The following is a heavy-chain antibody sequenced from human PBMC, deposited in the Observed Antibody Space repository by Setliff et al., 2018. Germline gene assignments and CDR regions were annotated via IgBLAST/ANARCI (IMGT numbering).Heavy chain of an antibody. Sequence: ASVTVPYKNSGFMFYTYGLRWVRQAPGQGPAWLGCISGFTGDTHYAPKFQDRVILTINEYSTTAHMELRSLTSDDTAFYYCASSSAPSVVLAADFDYWGQGTLVTVSS. J-gene: IGHJ4*02. CDR1: GFMFYTYG. CDR3: ASSSAPSVVLAADFDY. CDR2: ISGFTGDT. V-gene: IGHV1-18*01. D-gene: IGHD6-19*01.